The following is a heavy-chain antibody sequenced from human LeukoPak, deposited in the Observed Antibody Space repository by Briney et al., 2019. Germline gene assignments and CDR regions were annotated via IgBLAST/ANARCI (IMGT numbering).Heavy chain of an antibody. J-gene: IGHJ3*02. CDR1: GGSFSGYY. V-gene: IGHV4-59*10. CDR3: ARVIFGVGKDAFDI. Sequence: PSETLSLTCAVYGGSFSGYYWSWIRQPAGKGLEWIGRIYTSGSTNYNPSLKSRVTMSVDTSKNQFSLKLSSVTAADTAVYYCARVIFGVGKDAFDIWGQGTMVTVSS. CDR2: IYTSGST. D-gene: IGHD3-3*01.